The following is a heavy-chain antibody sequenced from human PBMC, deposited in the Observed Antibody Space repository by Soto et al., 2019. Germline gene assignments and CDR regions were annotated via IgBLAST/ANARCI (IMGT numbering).Heavy chain of an antibody. CDR2: ISYDGSNK. CDR1: GFTFSSYG. CDR3: AKDVPVSYYDSSGYPDY. J-gene: IGHJ4*02. Sequence: PGGSLRLSCAASGFTFSSYGMHWVRQAPGKGLEWVAVISYDGSNKYYADSVKGRFTISRDNSKNTLYLQMNSLRAEDTAVYYCAKDVPVSYYDSSGYPDYWGQGTLVTV. D-gene: IGHD3-22*01. V-gene: IGHV3-30*18.